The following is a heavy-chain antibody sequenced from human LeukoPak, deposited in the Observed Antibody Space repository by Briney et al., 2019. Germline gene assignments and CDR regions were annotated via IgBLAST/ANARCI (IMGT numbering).Heavy chain of an antibody. D-gene: IGHD1-26*01. CDR2: ISKSGGDT. Sequence: PGGSLRLSCAASGFTFSDYYMIWIRQAPGKGLEWVSYISKSGGDTKYADSVKGRFTISRDNAKNSLHLQMNSLRADDTAIYYCARVRQSGSPLDYWGQGTLVTVSS. V-gene: IGHV3-11*05. CDR3: ARVRQSGSPLDY. CDR1: GFTFSDYY. J-gene: IGHJ4*02.